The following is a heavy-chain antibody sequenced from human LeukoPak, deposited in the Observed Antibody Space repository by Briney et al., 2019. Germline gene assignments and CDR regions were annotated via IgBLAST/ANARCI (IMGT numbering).Heavy chain of an antibody. CDR3: ARDPSGYSYGYFDY. J-gene: IGHJ4*02. CDR2: IYYSGST. V-gene: IGHV4-59*12. CDR1: GGSISSYY. D-gene: IGHD5-18*01. Sequence: SETLSLTCTVSGGSISSYYWSWIRQPPGKGLEWIGYIYYSGSTNYNPSLKSRVTISVDTSKNQFSLKLSSVTAADTAVYYCARDPSGYSYGYFDYWGQGTLVTVSS.